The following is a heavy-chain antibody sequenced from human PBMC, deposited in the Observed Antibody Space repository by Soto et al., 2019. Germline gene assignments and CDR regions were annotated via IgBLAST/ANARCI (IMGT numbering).Heavy chain of an antibody. CDR1: GGSISSYY. J-gene: IGHJ4*02. Sequence: PSETLSLTCTVSGGSISSYYWSWFRQPPGKGLEWIGYIYYSGSTNYNPSLKSRVTISVDTSKNQFSLKLSSVTAADTAVYYCARHPGYCTYCVCYQQNIFYYWGQGTLVPVSS. CDR2: IYYSGST. D-gene: IGHD2-8*01. CDR3: ARHPGYCTYCVCYQQNIFYY. V-gene: IGHV4-59*08.